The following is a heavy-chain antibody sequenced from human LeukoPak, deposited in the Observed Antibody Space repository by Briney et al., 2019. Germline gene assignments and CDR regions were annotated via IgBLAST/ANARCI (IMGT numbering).Heavy chain of an antibody. CDR3: VLAPNSNWFDF. J-gene: IGHJ4*02. Sequence: KPSETLSLTCSVSGDDVSSFYWTWIRQSPGRGLEWIGNIHYSGSSIYNPSPRSRITMSIDTSKRQFFLKLTSVTAADTAVYYCVLAPNSNWFDFWGQGTLVTVSS. D-gene: IGHD2-15*01. CDR1: GDDVSSFY. CDR2: IHYSGSS. V-gene: IGHV4-59*08.